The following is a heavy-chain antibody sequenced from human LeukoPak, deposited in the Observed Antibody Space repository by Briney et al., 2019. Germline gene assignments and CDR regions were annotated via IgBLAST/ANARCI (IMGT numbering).Heavy chain of an antibody. CDR1: GGTFSSYA. D-gene: IGHD5-18*01. CDR3: ARDLMGVDTAMVNYYYYYMDV. V-gene: IGHV1-69*13. J-gene: IGHJ6*03. CDR2: IIPIFGTA. Sequence: ASVKVSCKASGGTFSSYAISWVRQAPGQGLEWMGGIIPIFGTANYAQKFQGRVTITADESTSTAYMELSSLRSEDTAVYYCARDLMGVDTAMVNYYYYYMDVWGKGTTVTVSS.